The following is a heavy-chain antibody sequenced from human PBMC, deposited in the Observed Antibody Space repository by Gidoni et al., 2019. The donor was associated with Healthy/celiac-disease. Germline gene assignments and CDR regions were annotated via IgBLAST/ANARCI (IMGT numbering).Heavy chain of an antibody. V-gene: IGHV4-39*07. CDR3: ARDGGYSFTLIDY. CDR1: GGSISSSSYY. D-gene: IGHD5-18*01. Sequence: QLQLQESGPGLVKPSETLSLTCTVPGGSISSSSYYWGWIRQPPGKGLECIGSIYYSGSTYYTPSLKSRVTISVDTSKNQFSLKLSSVTAADTAVYYCARDGGYSFTLIDYWGQGTLVTVSS. J-gene: IGHJ4*02. CDR2: IYYSGST.